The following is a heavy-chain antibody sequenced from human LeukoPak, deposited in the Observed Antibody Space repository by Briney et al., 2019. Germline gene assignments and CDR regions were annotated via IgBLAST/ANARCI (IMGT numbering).Heavy chain of an antibody. V-gene: IGHV4-34*01. Sequence: SETLSLTCAVYGGSFSGYYWSWIRQPPGKGLEWIGEINHSGSTNYNPSLKSRVTISVDASKNQFSLKLSSVTAADTAVYYCARRKTSAFDYWGQGTLVTVSS. D-gene: IGHD1-14*01. CDR2: INHSGST. CDR1: GGSFSGYY. J-gene: IGHJ4*02. CDR3: ARRKTSAFDY.